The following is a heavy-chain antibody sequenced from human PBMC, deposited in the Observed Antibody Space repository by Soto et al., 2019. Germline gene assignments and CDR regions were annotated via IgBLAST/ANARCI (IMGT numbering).Heavy chain of an antibody. V-gene: IGHV1-46*01. J-gene: IGHJ6*02. CDR3: ARGPGASGLDV. D-gene: IGHD2-8*02. CDR1: GYTFTSSY. Sequence: QMQLVQSGAEVKKPGASVKVSCKASGYTFTSSYIHWVRQAPGQGPEWMGIINPTSGGTSYAQNLQGRVTMTRDPSTRTVYMELNSLRSDDTAVYYCARGPGASGLDVWGQGTTVTVSS. CDR2: INPTSGGT.